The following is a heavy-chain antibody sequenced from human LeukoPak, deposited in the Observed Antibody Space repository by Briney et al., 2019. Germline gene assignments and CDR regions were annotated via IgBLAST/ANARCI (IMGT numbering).Heavy chain of an antibody. CDR2: ISGSGGST. J-gene: IGHJ4*02. V-gene: IGHV3-23*01. CDR1: GFPLSSYA. Sequence: PGGSLRLSCAASGFPLSSYAMSWVRQAAGKGLEWVSGISGSGGSTYYADSVKGRFTISRDNSKNTLYLQVKSLRAEDAAVYYCAKDFHYWGQGTLVTVSS. CDR3: AKDFHY.